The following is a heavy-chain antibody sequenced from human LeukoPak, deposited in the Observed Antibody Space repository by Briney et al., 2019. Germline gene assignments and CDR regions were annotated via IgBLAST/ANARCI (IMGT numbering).Heavy chain of an antibody. J-gene: IGHJ4*02. CDR1: GFTVSSNY. D-gene: IGHD2-2*01. CDR2: IYSGGST. Sequence: GGSLRPSCAASGFTVSSNYMSWVRQAPGKGLEWVSVIYSGGSTYYADSVKGRFTISRDNSKNTLYLQMNSLRAEDTAVYYCARVGPSRAIFDYWGQGTLVTVSS. CDR3: ARVGPSRAIFDY. V-gene: IGHV3-66*01.